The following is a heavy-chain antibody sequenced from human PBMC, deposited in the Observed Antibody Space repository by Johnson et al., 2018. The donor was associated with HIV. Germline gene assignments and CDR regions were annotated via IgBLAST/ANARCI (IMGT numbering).Heavy chain of an antibody. J-gene: IGHJ3*02. CDR3: AKVAYSSSYLDAFDI. Sequence: QVQLVESGGGLVQPGGSLRLSCAASGFTVSSNYMSWVRQAPGKGLEWVSYISSSGSTIYYADSVKGRFTISRDNAKNSLYMEMNNLRAEDTALYYWAKVAYSSSYLDAFDIWGPGTLVTISS. CDR2: ISSSGSTI. D-gene: IGHD6-6*01. CDR1: GFTVSSNY. V-gene: IGHV3-11*04.